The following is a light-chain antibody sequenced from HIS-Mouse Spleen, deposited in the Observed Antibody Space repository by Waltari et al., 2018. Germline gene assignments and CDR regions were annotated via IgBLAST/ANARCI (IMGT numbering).Light chain of an antibody. CDR3: YSTDSSGNHWV. CDR1: ALPTKY. J-gene: IGLJ3*02. Sequence: SYELTQPPSVSVSPRQTARITCPGDALPTKYAYWYQQKSGQAPVLVIYEDSKRPSGIPERFSGSSSGTMATLTISGAQVEDEADYYCYSTDSSGNHWVFGGGTKLTVL. V-gene: IGLV3-10*01. CDR2: EDS.